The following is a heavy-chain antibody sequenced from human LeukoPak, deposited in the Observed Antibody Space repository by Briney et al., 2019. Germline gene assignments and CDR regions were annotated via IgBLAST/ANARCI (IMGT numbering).Heavy chain of an antibody. CDR3: AKGRDYYGSGYLIDY. CDR1: GFTFSSYG. Sequence: PGGSLRLSCAASGFTFSSYGMHWVRQASGKGLEWGAFIRYDGSNKYYADSVKGRFTISRDNSKNTLYLQMNSLRAEDTAVYYCAKGRDYYGSGYLIDYWGQGTLVTVSS. J-gene: IGHJ4*02. D-gene: IGHD3-10*01. CDR2: IRYDGSNK. V-gene: IGHV3-30*02.